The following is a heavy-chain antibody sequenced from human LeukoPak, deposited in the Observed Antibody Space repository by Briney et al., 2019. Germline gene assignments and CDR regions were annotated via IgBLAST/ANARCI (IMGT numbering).Heavy chain of an antibody. V-gene: IGHV1-69*04. CDR3: ARAGYNYGFGFDY. D-gene: IGHD5-18*01. J-gene: IGHJ4*02. Sequence: ASVKVSCKASGGTFSSYAISWVRQAPGQGLEWMGRIIPILGIANYAQKFQGRVTITADKSTSTAYMELSSLRSEDTAVYYCARAGYNYGFGFDYWGQGTLVTVSS. CDR2: IIPILGIA. CDR1: GGTFSSYA.